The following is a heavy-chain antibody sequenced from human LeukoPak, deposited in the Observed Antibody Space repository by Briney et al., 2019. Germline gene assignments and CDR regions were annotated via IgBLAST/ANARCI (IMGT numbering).Heavy chain of an antibody. CDR3: AREFAPYYYDSSGYWAHAFDI. D-gene: IGHD3-22*01. CDR1: GGSISSYY. J-gene: IGHJ3*02. Sequence: SETLSLTCTVSGGSISSYYWSWIRQPAGKGLEWIGRIYTSGSTNYNPSRKSRVTMSVDTSKNQFSLKLISVTAADTAVYYCAREFAPYYYDSSGYWAHAFDIWGQGTMVTVSS. CDR2: IYTSGST. V-gene: IGHV4-4*07.